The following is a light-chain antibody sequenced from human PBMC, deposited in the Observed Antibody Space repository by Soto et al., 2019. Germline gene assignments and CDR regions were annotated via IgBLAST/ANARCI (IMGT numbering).Light chain of an antibody. V-gene: IGKV1-27*01. CDR3: HKYKSAPYP. Sequence: DIQMTQSPSSLSASVGDRVTITCRASQDISTSLAWYQQKPGKVPNLLIYGASTLQSGGPLRVSGSRSGTDFTLTITSLQPEDVATCYCHKYKSAPYPFGPGTKVDFK. CDR2: GAS. CDR1: QDISTS. J-gene: IGKJ3*01.